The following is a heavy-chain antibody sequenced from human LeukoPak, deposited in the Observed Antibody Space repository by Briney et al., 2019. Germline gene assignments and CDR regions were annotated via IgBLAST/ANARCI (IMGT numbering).Heavy chain of an antibody. D-gene: IGHD5-18*01. Sequence: GGSLRLSCAASGFTFSSYAMHWVRQAPGKGLEWVAVISYDGSNKYYADSVKGRFIISRDNSKNTLYLQMNSLRAEDTAVYYCARDPEDTAMADYWGQGTLVTVSS. CDR1: GFTFSSYA. CDR2: ISYDGSNK. V-gene: IGHV3-30*04. J-gene: IGHJ4*02. CDR3: ARDPEDTAMADY.